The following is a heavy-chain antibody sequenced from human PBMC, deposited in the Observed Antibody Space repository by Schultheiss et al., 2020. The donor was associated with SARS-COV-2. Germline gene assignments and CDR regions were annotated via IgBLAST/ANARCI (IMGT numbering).Heavy chain of an antibody. J-gene: IGHJ4*02. D-gene: IGHD2-2*01. CDR1: GFTFSSYA. CDR3: ATVYNLGYCSSTSCPFDY. V-gene: IGHV3-30*04. CDR2: ISYDGSNK. Sequence: GGSLRLSCAASGFTFSSYAMHWVRQAPGKGLEWVAVISYDGSNKYYADSVKGRFTISRDNAKNSLYLQMNSLRAEDTAVYYCATVYNLGYCSSTSCPFDYWGQGTLVTVSS.